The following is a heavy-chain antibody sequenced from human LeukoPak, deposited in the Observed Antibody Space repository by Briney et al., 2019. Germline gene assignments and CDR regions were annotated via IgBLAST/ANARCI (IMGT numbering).Heavy chain of an antibody. CDR2: IYTSGST. CDR3: ARQNGHYDSSGYYYLSAFDI. V-gene: IGHV4-4*07. J-gene: IGHJ3*02. Sequence: SETLSLTCTVSGGSISSYYWSWIRQPAGKGLEWIGRIYTSGSTNYNPSLKSRVTMSVDTSKNQFSLKLSSVTAADTAVYYCARQNGHYDSSGYYYLSAFDIWGQGTMVTVSS. D-gene: IGHD3-22*01. CDR1: GGSISSYY.